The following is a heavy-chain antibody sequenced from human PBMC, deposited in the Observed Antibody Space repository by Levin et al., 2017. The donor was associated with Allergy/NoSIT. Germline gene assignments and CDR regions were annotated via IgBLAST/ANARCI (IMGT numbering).Heavy chain of an antibody. J-gene: IGHJ4*02. CDR3: SREAAAAATSD. Sequence: GESLKISCAASGFTFSAYGMHWVRQVPGKGPVWVSRIRPDGRTTGYADFVKGRFTISRDNAKNTLYLQMNSLRVEDTAVYYCSREAAAAATSDWGQGTLVTVSS. CDR2: IRPDGRTT. CDR1: GFTFSAYG. D-gene: IGHD6-13*01. V-gene: IGHV3-74*01.